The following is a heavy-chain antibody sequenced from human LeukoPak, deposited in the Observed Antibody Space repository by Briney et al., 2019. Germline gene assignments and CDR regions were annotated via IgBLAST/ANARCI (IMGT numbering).Heavy chain of an antibody. J-gene: IGHJ4*02. CDR3: ARIAVANYPYYFDY. CDR2: IKQDGSEK. CDR1: GFAFSNYW. V-gene: IGHV3-7*03. D-gene: IGHD6-19*01. Sequence: GGSLRLSCAASGFAFSNYWMNWVRQAPGKGLEWVANIKQDGSEKYYVDSVKGRFTISRDNAKNSLYLQMNSLRAEDTAVYYCARIAVANYPYYFDYWGQGTLVTVSS.